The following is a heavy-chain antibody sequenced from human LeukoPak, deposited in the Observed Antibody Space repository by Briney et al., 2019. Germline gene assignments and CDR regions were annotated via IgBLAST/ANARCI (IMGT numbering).Heavy chain of an antibody. CDR2: ISSSSSYI. CDR1: GFTFSSYS. D-gene: IGHD2-21*02. CDR3: ARVATGVTSTV. V-gene: IGHV3-21*01. J-gene: IGHJ4*02. Sequence: GGSLRLSCAASGFTFSSYSMNWVRQAPGKGLEWVSSISSSSSYIYYADSVKGRFTISRDNAKNSLYLQMNSLRAEDTAVYYCARVATGVTSTVWGQGTLVTVSS.